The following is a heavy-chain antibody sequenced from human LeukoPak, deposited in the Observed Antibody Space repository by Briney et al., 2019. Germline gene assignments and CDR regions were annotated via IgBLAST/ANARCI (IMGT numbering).Heavy chain of an antibody. CDR2: IYYSGST. CDR3: ARTADDSSGNYEFNYYYYYMDV. J-gene: IGHJ6*03. CDR1: GGSFSGYY. Sequence: SETLSLTCAVYGGSFSGYYWGWIRQPPGKGLEWIGSIYYSGSTYYNPSLKSRVTISVDTSKNQFSLKLSSVTAADTAFYYCARTADDSSGNYEFNYYYYYMDVWGKGPRSPSP. V-gene: IGHV4-39*01. D-gene: IGHD3-22*01.